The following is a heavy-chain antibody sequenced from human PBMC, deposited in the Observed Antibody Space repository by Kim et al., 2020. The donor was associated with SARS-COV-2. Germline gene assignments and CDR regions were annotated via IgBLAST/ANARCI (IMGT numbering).Heavy chain of an antibody. D-gene: IGHD1-1*01. V-gene: IGHV3-23*01. CDR1: GFTFSSYA. CDR3: ASNWNFDY. CDR2: ITNNGGST. J-gene: IGHJ4*02. Sequence: GGSLRLSCAASGFTFSSYAMSWVRQAPGKGLEYVSIITNNGGSTNYADFVKGRFTISRDNSKNTLFLQMNSLRADDTAVYYCASNWNFDYWGQGTLVTVS.